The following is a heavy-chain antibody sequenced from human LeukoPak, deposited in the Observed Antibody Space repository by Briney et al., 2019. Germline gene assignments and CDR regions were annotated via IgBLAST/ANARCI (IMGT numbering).Heavy chain of an antibody. CDR2: IYTSGST. V-gene: IGHV4-4*07. D-gene: IGHD2-15*01. J-gene: IGHJ3*02. CDR1: GGSISSYY. CDR3: ARDLEDCSGGSCYRPGVDKNAFDI. Sequence: SETLSLTCTVSGGSISSYYWSWIRQPAGKGLEWIGRIYTSGSTNYNPSLTSRVTMSVDTSKNQFSLKLSSVTAADTAVYYFARDLEDCSGGSCYRPGVDKNAFDIWGQGTMVTVSS.